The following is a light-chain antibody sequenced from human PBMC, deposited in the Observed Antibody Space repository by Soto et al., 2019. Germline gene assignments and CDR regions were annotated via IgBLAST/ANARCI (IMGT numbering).Light chain of an antibody. J-gene: IGLJ2*01. Sequence: QSVLTQSPSASASLGASVKLTCTLSSGHSTYAIAWHQQQPEKGPRYLMTVNSDGSHDKGDGIPDRFSGSSSGAERYLTISSLQSEDEADYYCQAWGTAIVVFGGGTKLTVL. CDR3: QAWGTAIVV. CDR2: VNSDGSH. V-gene: IGLV4-69*01. CDR1: SGHSTYA.